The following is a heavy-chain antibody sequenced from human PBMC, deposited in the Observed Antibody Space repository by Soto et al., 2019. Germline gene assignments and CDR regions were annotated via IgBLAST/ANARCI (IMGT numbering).Heavy chain of an antibody. CDR3: AREYYYTMEV. J-gene: IGHJ6*02. CDR2: IDSSTKYM. CDR1: GFTLRDYY. V-gene: IGHV3-11*05. Sequence: QVQLVESGGGLVRPGGSLRLSCEASGFTLRDYYMTWFRQAPGKGLEWLSYIDSSTKYMNYADSVKGRFTISRDNAKNSLYLQMNSLRADDTVGYYCAREYYYTMEVWGQGTMVTVSS.